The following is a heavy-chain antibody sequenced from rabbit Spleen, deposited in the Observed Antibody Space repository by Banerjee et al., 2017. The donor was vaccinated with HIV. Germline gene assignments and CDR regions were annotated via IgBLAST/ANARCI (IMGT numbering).Heavy chain of an antibody. CDR3: ARDLVGVIGWNFYL. CDR2: IDTNDGDT. V-gene: IGHV1S45*01. CDR1: GFFFSSNW. D-gene: IGHD1-1*01. Sequence: LEESGGGLVKPGGTLTLTCTVSGFFFSSNWICWVRQAPGKGLEWIACIDTNDGDTDYANWPKGRFTISKTSSTTVTLQMTSLTAADTATYFCARDLVGVIGWNFYLWGQGTLVTVS. J-gene: IGHJ4*01.